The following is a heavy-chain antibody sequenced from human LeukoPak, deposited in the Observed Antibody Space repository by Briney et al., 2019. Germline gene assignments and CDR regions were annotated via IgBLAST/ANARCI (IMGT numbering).Heavy chain of an antibody. D-gene: IGHD1-1*01. J-gene: IGHJ4*02. Sequence: ASVKVSCKTSGYNLTHYYIHWVRQAPGQGLECMGWINPNSGDTHYAQNFQGRVTMTRDTSTSTAYMELSRLQSDDTALYYCAREGSWTAAPYFDYWGQGTLVTVSS. CDR3: AREGSWTAAPYFDY. CDR1: GYNLTHYY. V-gene: IGHV1-2*02. CDR2: INPNSGDT.